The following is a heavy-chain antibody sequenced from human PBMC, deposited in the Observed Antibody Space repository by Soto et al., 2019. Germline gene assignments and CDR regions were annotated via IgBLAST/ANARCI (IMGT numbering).Heavy chain of an antibody. V-gene: IGHV4-59*01. J-gene: IGHJ6*02. CDR3: AREPIREYGSGSYHKAYYYGMDV. CDR2: IYYSGST. CDR1: GGSISSYY. Sequence: SETLSLTCTVSGGSISSYYWSWIRQPPGKGLEWIGYIYYSGSTNYNPSLKSRVTISVDTSKNQFSLTLSSVPAADTAVYYCAREPIREYGSGSYHKAYYYGMDVWGQVTTVTVSS. D-gene: IGHD3-10*01.